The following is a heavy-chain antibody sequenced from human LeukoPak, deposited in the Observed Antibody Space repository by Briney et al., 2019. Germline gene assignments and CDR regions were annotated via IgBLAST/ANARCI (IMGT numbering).Heavy chain of an antibody. Sequence: GGSLRLSCAASGFTFSRYWMSWVRQAPGKGLEWVANIKQDGSENYYVDSVKGRSTISRDNAKNSLYLQMNSLRAEDTAVYYCAGQGGWYFDLWGRGTLVTVSS. CDR2: IKQDGSEN. D-gene: IGHD3-16*01. CDR1: GFTFSRYW. J-gene: IGHJ2*01. CDR3: AGQGGWYFDL. V-gene: IGHV3-7*02.